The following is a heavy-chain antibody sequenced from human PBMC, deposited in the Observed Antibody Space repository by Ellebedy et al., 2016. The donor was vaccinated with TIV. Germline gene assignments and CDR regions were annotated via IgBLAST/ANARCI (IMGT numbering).Heavy chain of an antibody. CDR3: ARDWDPYYGSGSPRGLFDY. J-gene: IGHJ4*02. D-gene: IGHD3-10*01. V-gene: IGHV3-21*01. CDR2: ISSSSSYI. CDR1: GFTFSSYS. Sequence: GGSLRLSCAASGFTFSSYSMNWVRQAPGKGLEWVSSISSSSSYIYYADSVKGRFTISRDNAKNSLYLQMNSLRAEDTAVYYCARDWDPYYGSGSPRGLFDYWGQGTLVTVSS.